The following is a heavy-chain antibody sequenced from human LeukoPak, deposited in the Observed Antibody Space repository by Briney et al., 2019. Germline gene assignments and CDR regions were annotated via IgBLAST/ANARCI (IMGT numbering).Heavy chain of an antibody. CDR2: ISSNSGNI. V-gene: IGHV3-9*01. Sequence: GGSLRLFCAASGFTFDDNAMRWVRQAPGKGLEWVSGISSNSGNIGYADSVKGRFTISRDNAKNSLYLQMDSLSAEDTAVYYCVRDRESRSAWLLDSWGQGTLVTVSS. CDR1: GFTFDDNA. J-gene: IGHJ4*02. CDR3: VRDRESRSAWLLDS. D-gene: IGHD3-9*01.